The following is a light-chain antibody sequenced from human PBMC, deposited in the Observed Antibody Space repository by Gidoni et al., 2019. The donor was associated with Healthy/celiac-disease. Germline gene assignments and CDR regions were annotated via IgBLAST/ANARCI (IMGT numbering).Light chain of an antibody. CDR2: LNSDGSH. CDR1: SGHSSYA. CDR3: QTWGTGIRV. J-gene: IGLJ2*01. V-gene: IGLV4-69*01. Sequence: QLVLTQSPSASASLGAPVKLTCTLSSGHSSYAIAWHQQQPEKGTRYLMKLNSDGSHSKGDGIPDRFSGSSSGAERYLTISSLQSEDEADYCCQTWGTGIRVFGGGTKLTVL.